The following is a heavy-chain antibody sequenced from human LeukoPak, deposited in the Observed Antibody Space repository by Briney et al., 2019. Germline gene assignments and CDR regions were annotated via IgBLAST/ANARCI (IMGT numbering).Heavy chain of an antibody. D-gene: IGHD4-23*01. Sequence: PSETLSLTCAVYGGSFSGYYWSWIRQPPGKGLEWIGEINHSGSTNYNPSLKSRVTISVDTSKNQFSLKLSSVTAADTAVYYCARGLGASGNSNNWFDPWGQGTPVTVSS. CDR2: INHSGST. V-gene: IGHV4-34*01. CDR3: ARGLGASGNSNNWFDP. CDR1: GGSFSGYY. J-gene: IGHJ5*02.